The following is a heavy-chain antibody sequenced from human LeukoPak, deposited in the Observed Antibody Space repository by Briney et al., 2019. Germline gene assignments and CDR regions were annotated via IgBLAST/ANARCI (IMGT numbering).Heavy chain of an antibody. J-gene: IGHJ4*02. CDR1: GFDVNMYS. Sequence: GGSLRLSCAISGFDVNMYSMTWIRQAPGKGLEWVASISSNSAYIYYADSLKGRFTISRDNAKKSLYLQVTGLRVEDTAVYYCAREPGQWLSPELWGQGTLVTVSS. D-gene: IGHD6-19*01. CDR2: ISSNSAYI. CDR3: AREPGQWLSPEL. V-gene: IGHV3-21*01.